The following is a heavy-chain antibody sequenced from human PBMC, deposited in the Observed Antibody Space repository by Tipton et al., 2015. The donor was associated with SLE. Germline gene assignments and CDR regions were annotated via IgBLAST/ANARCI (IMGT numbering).Heavy chain of an antibody. CDR2: IYHSGST. CDR3: ARAPISIAAAGSYFDY. V-gene: IGHV4-38-2*01. D-gene: IGHD6-13*01. CDR1: GYSISSGYY. Sequence: TLSLTCAVSGYSISSGYYWGWIRQPPGKGLEWIGSIYHSGSTYYNPSLKSRVTISVDTSKNQFSLKLSSVTAADTAVYYCARAPISIAAAGSYFDYWGQGTLVTVSS. J-gene: IGHJ4*02.